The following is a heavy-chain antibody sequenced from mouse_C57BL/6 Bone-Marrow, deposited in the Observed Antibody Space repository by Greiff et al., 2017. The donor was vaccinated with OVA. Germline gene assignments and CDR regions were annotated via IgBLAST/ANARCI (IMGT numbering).Heavy chain of an antibody. CDR3: ARGGITTEGY. CDR2: INPNNGGT. CDR1: GYTFTDYY. Sequence: EVQLQQSGPELVKPGASVKISCKASGYTFTDYYMNWVKQSHGQSLEWIGDINPNNGGTSYNQKFKGKATLTVDKSSSTAYMELRSLTSEDSAVYYCARGGITTEGYWGQGTTLTVSS. V-gene: IGHV1-26*01. J-gene: IGHJ2*01. D-gene: IGHD1-1*01.